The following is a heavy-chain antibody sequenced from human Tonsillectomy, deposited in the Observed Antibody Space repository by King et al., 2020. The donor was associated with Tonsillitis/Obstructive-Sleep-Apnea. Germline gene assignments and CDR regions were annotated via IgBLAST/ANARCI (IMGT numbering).Heavy chain of an antibody. CDR2: KSYDGRNK. J-gene: IGHJ5*02. CDR1: GFTFSSYA. CDR3: ARGRDIVVVVAAAWFDP. D-gene: IGHD2-15*01. Sequence: VQLVESGGGVVQPGRSLRLSCAASGFTFSSYAMHWVRQAPGKGLEWVAGKSYDGRNKYYADSVNGRFTISRDNSKNTLYLQMNSLRAEDTAVSYCARGRDIVVVVAAAWFDPWGQGTLVTVSS. V-gene: IGHV3-30*01.